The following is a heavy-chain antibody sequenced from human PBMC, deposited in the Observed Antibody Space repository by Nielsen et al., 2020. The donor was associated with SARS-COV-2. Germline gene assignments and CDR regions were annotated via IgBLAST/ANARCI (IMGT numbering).Heavy chain of an antibody. Sequence: GESLKISCAASGFAFRNSGMHYVRQSPGKGLEWVAFVWSDGSNQFYADSVKGRFTISRDNSNNTLYLQMNSLRAEDTAVYYCARVQWLARQDAFDIWGQGTMVTVSS. CDR1: GFAFRNSG. J-gene: IGHJ3*02. CDR3: ARVQWLARQDAFDI. V-gene: IGHV3-33*01. CDR2: VWSDGSNQ. D-gene: IGHD6-19*01.